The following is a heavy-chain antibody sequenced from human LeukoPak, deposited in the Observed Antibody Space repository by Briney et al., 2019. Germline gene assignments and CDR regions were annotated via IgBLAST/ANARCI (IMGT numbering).Heavy chain of an antibody. V-gene: IGHV3-23*01. CDR2: ISGSGGST. D-gene: IGHD3-22*01. CDR1: GFTFSNYA. CDR3: AKHYYDSSGYYPHFDY. Sequence: PGGSLRLSCAASGFTFSNYAMSWVRQAPGKGLEWVSAISGSGGSTYYADSVKGRFTISRDNSKNTLYLQMNSLRAEDTAVYYCAKHYYDSSGYYPHFDYWGQGPLVTVSS. J-gene: IGHJ4*02.